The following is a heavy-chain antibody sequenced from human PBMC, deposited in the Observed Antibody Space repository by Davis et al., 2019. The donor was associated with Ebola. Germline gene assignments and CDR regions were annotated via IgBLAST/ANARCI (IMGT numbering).Heavy chain of an antibody. D-gene: IGHD1/OR15-1a*01. J-gene: IGHJ4*02. V-gene: IGHV1-46*01. CDR1: GYTFSSYD. CDR2: VNPSGGTT. CDR3: AKRGTATYALDY. Sequence: ASVKVSCKASGYTFSSYDIVWVRQAPGQGLEWMGLVNPSGGTTSYAQKFQGRVTMTRDTSTSTVYMELSSLRSEDTAVYFCAKRGTATYALDYWGQGTLVTVSA.